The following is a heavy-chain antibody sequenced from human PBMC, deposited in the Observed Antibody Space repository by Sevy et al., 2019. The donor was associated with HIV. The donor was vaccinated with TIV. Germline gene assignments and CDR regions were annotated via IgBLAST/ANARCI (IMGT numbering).Heavy chain of an antibody. CDR1: GFTFSSYS. J-gene: IGHJ6*02. CDR3: ARAAAVTVTAHYYYYYGMDV. V-gene: IGHV3-21*01. Sequence: GGSLRLSCAASGFTFSSYSMNWVRQAPGKGLEWVSSISSSSSYIYYADSVKGRFTISRDNAKNSLYLQMNSLRAEDTAVYYCARAAAVTVTAHYYYYYGMDVWGQGTTVTVSS. CDR2: ISSSSSYI. D-gene: IGHD4-4*01.